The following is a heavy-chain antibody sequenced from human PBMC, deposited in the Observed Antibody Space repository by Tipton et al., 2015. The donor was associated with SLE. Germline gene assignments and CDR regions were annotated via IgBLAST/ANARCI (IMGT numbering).Heavy chain of an antibody. CDR3: ARDRNWNYWYFDL. D-gene: IGHD1-1*01. J-gene: IGHJ2*01. Sequence: TLSLTCTVSGGSISSGDYYWSWIRQPPGKGLEWIGYIYYSGTTYYNPSLKSRVSISVDTSKNQFSLKLRTVTAADTAVYYCARDRNWNYWYFDLWGRGTLVSVSS. CDR2: IYYSGTT. CDR1: GGSISSGDYY. V-gene: IGHV4-30-4*08.